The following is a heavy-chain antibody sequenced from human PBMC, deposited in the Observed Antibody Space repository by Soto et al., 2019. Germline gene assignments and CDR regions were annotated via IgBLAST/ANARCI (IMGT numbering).Heavy chain of an antibody. J-gene: IGHJ4*02. V-gene: IGHV1-69*13. CDR2: IIPIFGTA. D-gene: IGHD3-16*02. CDR1: GGTFSSYA. CDR3: ARHRGRRLGELSIDY. Sequence: GASVKVSCKASGGTFSSYAISWVRQAPGQGLEWMGGIIPIFGTANYAQKFQGRVTITADESTSTAYMELSSLRSEDTAVYYCARHRGRRLGELSIDYWGQGTLVTVSS.